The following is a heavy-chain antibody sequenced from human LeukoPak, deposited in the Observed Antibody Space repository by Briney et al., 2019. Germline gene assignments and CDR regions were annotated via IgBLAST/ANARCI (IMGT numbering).Heavy chain of an antibody. CDR1: AGSISSYY. V-gene: IGHV4-59*01. J-gene: IGHJ4*02. CDR2: IYYSGST. CDR3: ARHSRGYFDY. Sequence: PSETLSLTCTVSAGSISSYYWSWIRQPPGKGLEWIGYIYYSGSTNYNPSLKSRVTISVDTSKNQFSLKLSSVTAADTAVYYCARHSRGYFDYWGQGTLVTVSS.